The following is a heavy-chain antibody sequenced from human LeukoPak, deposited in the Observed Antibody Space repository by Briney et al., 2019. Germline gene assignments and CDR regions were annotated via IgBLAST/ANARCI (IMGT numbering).Heavy chain of an antibody. CDR3: ARVLVVAGTGAFDF. CDR1: GFTFSSYA. CDR2: ISGSGGST. J-gene: IGHJ3*01. V-gene: IGHV3-23*01. D-gene: IGHD6-19*01. Sequence: GGSLRLSCAASGFTFSSYAMSWVRQAPGKGLEWVSAISGSGGSTYYADSVKGRFTISRDNAKNTLYLQMNSLRAEDTAVYYCARVLVVAGTGAFDFWGQGTMVTVSS.